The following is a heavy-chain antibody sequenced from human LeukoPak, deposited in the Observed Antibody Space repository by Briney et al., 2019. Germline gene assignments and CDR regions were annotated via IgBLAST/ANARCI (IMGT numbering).Heavy chain of an antibody. CDR2: ISSSSSTI. CDR3: ARDGSGRVPEMSAPDY. CDR1: GFTFSSYS. Sequence: GGSLRLSCAASGFTFSSYSMNWVRQAPGKGLEWVSYISSSSSTIYYADSVKGRFTISRDNAKNSLFLQMNSLRAEDTAVYYCARDGSGRVPEMSAPDYWGQGTLVTVSS. D-gene: IGHD3-10*01. V-gene: IGHV3-48*01. J-gene: IGHJ4*02.